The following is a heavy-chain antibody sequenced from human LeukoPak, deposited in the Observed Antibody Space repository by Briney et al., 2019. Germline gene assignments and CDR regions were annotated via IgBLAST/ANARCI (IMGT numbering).Heavy chain of an antibody. J-gene: IGHJ5*02. V-gene: IGHV3-30*18. D-gene: IGHD2-15*01. CDR1: GFTFSSYG. CDR2: ISYDGSNK. CDR3: AKMEIVVVAATGFELNWFDP. Sequence: GRSLRLSCAASGFTFSSYGMPWVRQAPGKGLEWVAVISYDGSNKYYADSVKGRFTISRDNSKNTLYLQMNSLRAEDTAVYYCAKMEIVVVAATGFELNWFDPWGQGTLVTVSS.